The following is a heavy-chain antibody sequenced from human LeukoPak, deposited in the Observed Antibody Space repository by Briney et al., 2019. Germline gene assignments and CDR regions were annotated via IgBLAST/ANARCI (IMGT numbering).Heavy chain of an antibody. Sequence: GGSLRLSCVASGFTFSSSWMTWVRQAPGMGLERVANIKADGTGKYYVDSVRGRFSISRDNAKNSLYLQMNSLRAEDTAVYYCAREPAITGTTEYWGQGTLVTVSS. CDR2: IKADGTGK. CDR3: AREPAITGTTEY. CDR1: GFTFSSSW. D-gene: IGHD1-7*01. V-gene: IGHV3-7*01. J-gene: IGHJ4*02.